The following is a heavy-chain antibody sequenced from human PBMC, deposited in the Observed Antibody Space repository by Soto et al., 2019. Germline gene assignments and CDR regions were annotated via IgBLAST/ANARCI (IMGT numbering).Heavy chain of an antibody. CDR1: GYTFTSYA. CDR3: ARVHRRFGSRAYGY. J-gene: IGHJ4*02. V-gene: IGHV1-3*01. D-gene: IGHD3-10*01. Sequence: ASVKVSCKASGYTFTSYAMHWVRQAPGQRLEWVGWINAGNGNTKYSQKFQGRVTITRDTSASTAYMELSSLRSEDTAVYYCARVHRRFGSRAYGYWGQGTLVTVSS. CDR2: INAGNGNT.